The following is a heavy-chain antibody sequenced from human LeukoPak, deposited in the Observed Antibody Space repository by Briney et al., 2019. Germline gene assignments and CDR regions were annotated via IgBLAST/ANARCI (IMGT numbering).Heavy chain of an antibody. D-gene: IGHD5-24*01. J-gene: IGHJ6*02. CDR3: SRGPIQLWVHNGMDV. V-gene: IGHV3-49*04. CDR2: IRSNAYRGTT. CDR1: GFTLGDHA. Sequence: GGSLRLSCTSSGFTLGDHAMTWVRQVPGKGLEWVGFIRSNAYRGTTEYAASVKGRFTISRDDSKNVVYLQMNGLKSEDTAVYYCSRGPIQLWVHNGMDVWGQGTTVTDSS.